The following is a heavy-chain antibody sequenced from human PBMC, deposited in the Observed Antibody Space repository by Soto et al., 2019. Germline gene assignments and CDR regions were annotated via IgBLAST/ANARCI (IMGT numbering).Heavy chain of an antibody. V-gene: IGHV4-34*01. CDR2: INHVGIT. J-gene: IGHJ4*02. CDR1: GGSFRGFY. Sequence: SETLSLTCAVSGGSFRGFYWTWIRQSPGKGLEWLGDINHVGITNYNPSLKSRVSIPVDTSKSQFSLKLSSVTAADTAVYYCARARKATYITGGFDSWGQGTLVTVSS. D-gene: IGHD3-3*01. CDR3: ARARKATYITGGFDS.